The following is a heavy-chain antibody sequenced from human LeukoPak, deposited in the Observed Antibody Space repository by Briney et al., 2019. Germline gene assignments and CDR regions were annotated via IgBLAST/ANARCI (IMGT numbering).Heavy chain of an antibody. CDR1: GFTFSSYG. CDR3: AKDSSSWYNWFDP. Sequence: GGSLRLSCAASGFTFSSYGMHWVRQAPGKGLEWVAVISYDGSNKYYADSVKGRFTIFRDNSKNTLYLQMNSLRAEDTAVYYCAKDSSSWYNWFDPWGQGTLVTVSS. V-gene: IGHV3-30*18. J-gene: IGHJ5*02. CDR2: ISYDGSNK. D-gene: IGHD6-13*01.